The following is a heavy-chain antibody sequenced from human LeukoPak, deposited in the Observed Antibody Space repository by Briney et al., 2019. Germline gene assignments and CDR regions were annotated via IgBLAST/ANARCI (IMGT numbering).Heavy chain of an antibody. Sequence: PGGSLRLSCAASGFTFSSYAMNWVRQAPGKGLEWVSSISSSSSYKYYTDSVKGRFTISRDNAKNSLYLQMNSLRAEDTAVYYCARSAAGTYYWGQGTLVTVSS. CDR3: ARSAAGTYY. CDR1: GFTFSSYA. CDR2: ISSSSSYK. V-gene: IGHV3-21*01. J-gene: IGHJ4*02. D-gene: IGHD1-1*01.